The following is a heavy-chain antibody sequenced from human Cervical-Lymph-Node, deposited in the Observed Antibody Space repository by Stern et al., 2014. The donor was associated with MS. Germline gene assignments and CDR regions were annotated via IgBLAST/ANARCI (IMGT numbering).Heavy chain of an antibody. D-gene: IGHD3-16*01. CDR3: ARERDNSYAFDS. J-gene: IGHJ4*02. CDR2: ISPMFGRA. Sequence: QMQLVQSGAEMRKPGSSVRVSCKASGGTFSTSVISWLRQAPGQGLEWMGGISPMFGRANYAQKFQGSVTITADESTSTVYMGLTSLRSEDTGVYYCARERDNSYAFDSWGQGTLLTVSS. CDR1: GGTFSTSV. V-gene: IGHV1-69*01.